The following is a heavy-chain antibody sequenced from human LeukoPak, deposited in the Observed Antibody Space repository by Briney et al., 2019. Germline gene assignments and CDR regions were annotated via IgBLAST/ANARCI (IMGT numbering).Heavy chain of an antibody. CDR1: GGSIGSYY. CDR3: ARDHIFGGYYFDY. V-gene: IGHV4-4*07. Sequence: PSETLSLTCTVSGGSIGSYYWSWIRQPAGKGLEWIGRIYTSGSTNYNPSLKSRVTMSVDTSKNQFSLKLSSVTAADTAVYYCARDHIFGGYYFDYWGQGTLVTVSS. J-gene: IGHJ4*02. D-gene: IGHD3-9*01. CDR2: IYTSGST.